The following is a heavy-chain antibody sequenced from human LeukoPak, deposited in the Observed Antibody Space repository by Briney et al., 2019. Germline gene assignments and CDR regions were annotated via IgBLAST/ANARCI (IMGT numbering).Heavy chain of an antibody. J-gene: IGHJ4*02. CDR1: GFSVSDLF. D-gene: IGHD3-10*01. Sequence: GGSLRLSCAASGFSVSDLFMIWISQAPGKGLEWIAYINNRDDSRSYADSVKGRFTVSRDNAKNSLYLQMSSLRVDDTAVYYCARRRSVSLWFGESEMSGYFDYWGQGALVSVSS. CDR2: INNRDDSR. CDR3: ARRRSVSLWFGESEMSGYFDY. V-gene: IGHV3-11*01.